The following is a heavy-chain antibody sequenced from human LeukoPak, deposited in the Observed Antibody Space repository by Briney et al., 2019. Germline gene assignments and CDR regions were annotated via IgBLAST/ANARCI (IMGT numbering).Heavy chain of an antibody. J-gene: IGHJ4*02. CDR3: AKDRIYYDSSGYLNEDY. V-gene: IGHV3-30*18. Sequence: PGGSLRLSCAASGFTFSSYGMHWVRQAPGKGLEWVAVISYDGSNKYYADSVKGRFTISRDNSKNTLYLQMNSLRAEDTAVYYCAKDRIYYDSSGYLNEDYWGQGTLVTVSS. D-gene: IGHD3-22*01. CDR1: GFTFSSYG. CDR2: ISYDGSNK.